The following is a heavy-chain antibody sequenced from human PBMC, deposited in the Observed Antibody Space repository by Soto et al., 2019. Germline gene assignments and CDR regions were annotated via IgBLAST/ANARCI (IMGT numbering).Heavy chain of an antibody. Sequence: QVQLVQSGAEVKKPGASVKVSCKASGYTFTSYAMHWVRQAPGQRLEWMGWINAGNGNTTYSQKFQGRVTIPRGTSGSTADMELSSMRSEDTAVYDGASGGSGRRPTYYWGQGTLVTVSS. J-gene: IGHJ4*02. CDR2: INAGNGNT. CDR3: ASGGSGRRPTYY. D-gene: IGHD6-19*01. CDR1: GYTFTSYA. V-gene: IGHV1-3*01.